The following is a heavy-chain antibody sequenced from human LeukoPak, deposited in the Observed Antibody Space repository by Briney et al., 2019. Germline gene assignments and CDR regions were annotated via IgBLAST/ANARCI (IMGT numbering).Heavy chain of an antibody. CDR2: ISWNSGSI. J-gene: IGHJ4*02. Sequence: PGRSLRLSCAASGFTFDDYAMHWVRQAPGKGLEWVSGISWNSGSIGYADSVKGRFTISRDNAKNSLYLQMNSLRAEDTALYYCGKGLQLWLTLDYWGQGTLVTVSS. CDR3: GKGLQLWLTLDY. CDR1: GFTFDDYA. V-gene: IGHV3-9*01. D-gene: IGHD5-18*01.